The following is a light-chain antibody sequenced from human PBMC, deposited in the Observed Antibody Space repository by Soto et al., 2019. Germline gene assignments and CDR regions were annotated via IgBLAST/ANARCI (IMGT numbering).Light chain of an antibody. J-gene: IGKJ4*01. CDR1: QTILYNSNNSNY. CDR3: QQYFRTPIT. V-gene: IGKV4-1*01. Sequence: DIVMTQSPDSLTVSLGERATINCRSSQTILYNSNNSNYLAWYQQKPGQPPKLLIHWASTRDSGVPDRFSGSGSGTDFTLTISSLQAEDVAVYSCQQYFRTPITFGGGTRVEI. CDR2: WAS.